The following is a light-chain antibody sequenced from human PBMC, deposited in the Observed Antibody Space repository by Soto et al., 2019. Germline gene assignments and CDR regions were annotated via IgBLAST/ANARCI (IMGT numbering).Light chain of an antibody. J-gene: IGLJ1*01. V-gene: IGLV1-44*01. CDR1: SSNIGSNT. CDR3: AAWDDSLNGFYV. CDR2: SNN. Sequence: QSVLTQPPSASGTPGQRVTISCSGSSSNIGSNTVNWYQQLPGTAPKLLIYSNNQRPSGVPDRFSGSKSGTSASLAISGLQPEDEADYCCAAWDDSLNGFYVFGTGTKVTVL.